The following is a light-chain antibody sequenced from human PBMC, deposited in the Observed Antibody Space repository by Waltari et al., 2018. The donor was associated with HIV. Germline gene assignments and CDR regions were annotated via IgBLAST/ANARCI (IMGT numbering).Light chain of an antibody. V-gene: IGKV1-9*01. J-gene: IGKJ2*01. Sequence: DIQLTQSPSFLSASVGDRITNTCRASHGINSYLAWYQQKPGTAPNLLIYGASTLQGGVPSRFSGSGSGTEFTLTISSLQPEDFATYYCQQINSYPYTFGQGTKLEIK. CDR3: QQINSYPYT. CDR1: HGINSY. CDR2: GAS.